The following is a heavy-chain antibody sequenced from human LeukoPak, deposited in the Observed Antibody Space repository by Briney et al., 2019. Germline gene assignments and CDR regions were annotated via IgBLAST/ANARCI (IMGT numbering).Heavy chain of an antibody. Sequence: PGGSLRLSCVASEFTFSTYAMSWVRQAPGKGLEWVSTISGSSDRTYYADSVKGRFAISRDNSKNTLYLQMSSLRAEDTALYLCAGGDRNGWYFYYWGQGTLVTVSS. J-gene: IGHJ4*02. V-gene: IGHV3-23*01. D-gene: IGHD6-19*01. CDR2: ISGSSDRT. CDR1: EFTFSTYA. CDR3: AGGDRNGWYFYY.